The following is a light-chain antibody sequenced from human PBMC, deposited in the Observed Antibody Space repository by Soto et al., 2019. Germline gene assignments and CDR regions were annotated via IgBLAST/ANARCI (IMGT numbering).Light chain of an antibody. Sequence: DIVMTQSPDSLAVSLGERATINCKSSQSVLYSSNNKNYLAWYQQKPGQPPKLLIYWASTRESGVPDRFSGSRSGTEFTLTISSLQAEDVAVYYCQQYYSTPPTFGGGTKVEIK. CDR1: QSVLYSSNNKNY. CDR3: QQYYSTPPT. J-gene: IGKJ4*01. CDR2: WAS. V-gene: IGKV4-1*01.